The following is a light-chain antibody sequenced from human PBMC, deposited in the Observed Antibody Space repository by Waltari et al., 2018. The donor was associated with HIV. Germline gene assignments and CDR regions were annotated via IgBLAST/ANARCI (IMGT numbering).Light chain of an antibody. J-gene: IGKJ1*01. Sequence: EIILTQSPGTLSLSPGERATLSCRASQSVRSSHLAWYTQKPGQAPMLLIYGASSRATGIPDRFRGSGSGTDFILTISGLEPEDCAVYYCQQYGGSRWTFGQGTKVEIK. V-gene: IGKV3-20*01. CDR1: QSVRSSH. CDR2: GAS. CDR3: QQYGGSRWT.